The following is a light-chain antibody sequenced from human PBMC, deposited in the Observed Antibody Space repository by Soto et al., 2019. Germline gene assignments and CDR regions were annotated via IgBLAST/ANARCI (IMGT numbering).Light chain of an antibody. V-gene: IGLV2-11*01. CDR3: CSYAGNSLWV. Sequence: QSALTQPRSVSGSPGQSVTISCTGTSSDVGGSNLVSWYQQHAGRAPKLVIYDVIKRPSGVPDRFSGSKSGNTASLTISGLQVEDEADYYCCSYAGNSLWVFGEGTTLTVL. CDR1: SSDVGGSNL. CDR2: DVI. J-gene: IGLJ3*02.